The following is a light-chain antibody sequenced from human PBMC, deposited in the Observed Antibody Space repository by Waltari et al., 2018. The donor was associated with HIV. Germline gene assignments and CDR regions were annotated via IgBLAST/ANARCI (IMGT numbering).Light chain of an antibody. CDR2: GAS. CDR1: QSVSSSY. Sequence: IVLTPSPGTLSLSPGVRATLSCRASQSVSSSYLAWYQQKPGQAPRLLIYGASSRATGIPDRFSGSGSGTDFTLTISRLEPEDFAVYYCQQYGSSPRTFGQGTKVEIK. V-gene: IGKV3-20*01. CDR3: QQYGSSPRT. J-gene: IGKJ1*01.